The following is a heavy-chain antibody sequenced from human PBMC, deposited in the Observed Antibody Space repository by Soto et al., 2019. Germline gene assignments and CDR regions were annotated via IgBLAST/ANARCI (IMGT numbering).Heavy chain of an antibody. Sequence: GSGPTLVNPTQTLTLTCTFSGFSLSTSGAGVGWIRQPPGKALEWLALIYWDDDKRYSPSLKSRLTITKDISKNQVVLTMTNMDPVDTATYYCARWFGELYTIDPWGQGTLVTVSS. J-gene: IGHJ5*02. V-gene: IGHV2-5*02. D-gene: IGHD3-10*01. CDR2: IYWDDDK. CDR3: ARWFGELYTIDP. CDR1: GFSLSTSGAG.